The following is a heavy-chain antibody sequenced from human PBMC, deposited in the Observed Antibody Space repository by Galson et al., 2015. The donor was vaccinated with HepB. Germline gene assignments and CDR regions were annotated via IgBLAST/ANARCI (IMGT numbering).Heavy chain of an antibody. V-gene: IGHV6-1*01. CDR1: GDSVSTNSAA. CDR3: ARGYCTNGACYNFDY. Sequence: CAISGDSVSTNSAAWNWIRQSPSRGLEWLGRTYYRSKWYNDYAVSVKSRITINADTSKNQLSLQLNSVTPEDTAVYYCARGYCTNGACYNFDYWGQGTLVTVSS. J-gene: IGHJ4*02. CDR2: TYYRSKWYN. D-gene: IGHD2-8*01.